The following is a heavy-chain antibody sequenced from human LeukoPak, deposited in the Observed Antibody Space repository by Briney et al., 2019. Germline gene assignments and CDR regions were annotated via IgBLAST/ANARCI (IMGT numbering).Heavy chain of an antibody. J-gene: IGHJ6*04. CDR2: IIPIFGTA. CDR1: GGTFSSYA. V-gene: IGHV1-69*05. Sequence: SVKVSCKASGGTFSSYAISWVRQAPGQGLEWMGRIIPIFGTANYAQKFQGRVTITTDESTSTAYMELSSLRSEATAVYYCARGDCSGGSCYSDVWGKGTTVTVSS. D-gene: IGHD2-15*01. CDR3: ARGDCSGGSCYSDV.